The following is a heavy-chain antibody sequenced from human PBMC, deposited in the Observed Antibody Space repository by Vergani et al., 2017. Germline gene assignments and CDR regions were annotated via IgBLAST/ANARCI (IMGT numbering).Heavy chain of an antibody. J-gene: IGHJ4*02. CDR2: VFYGGRT. CDR3: ARDGRIDAEGTELDY. V-gene: IGHV4-39*02. Sequence: QMQLQESGPGLVKPSETLSLSCTVSGDSISTSSYAWGWIRQPPGKTLEWIGTVFYGGRTSYNPSLKSRVTLSLDTSKKQISLHLTSVTAADTAVYYCARDGRIDAEGTELDYWGQGTLVTVSS. D-gene: IGHD1-14*01. CDR1: GDSISTSSYA.